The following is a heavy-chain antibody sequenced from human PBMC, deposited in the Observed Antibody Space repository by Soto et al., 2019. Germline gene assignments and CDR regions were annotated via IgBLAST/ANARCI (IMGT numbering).Heavy chain of an antibody. Sequence: SVKVSCKTCGGTFGSYAISWVRQAPGQGLEWMGGIIPIFGTPNYAQKFQGRVTITADESTSTAYMELSSLRSEDTAVYYCARPIQYYFDTSAQSAWFDPWGQGTLVTVSS. J-gene: IGHJ5*02. V-gene: IGHV1-69*13. D-gene: IGHD3-22*01. CDR3: ARPIQYYFDTSAQSAWFDP. CDR2: IIPIFGTP. CDR1: GGTFGSYA.